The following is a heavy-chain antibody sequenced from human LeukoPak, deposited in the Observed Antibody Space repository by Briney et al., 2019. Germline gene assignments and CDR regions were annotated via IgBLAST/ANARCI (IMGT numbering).Heavy chain of an antibody. Sequence: GGSLRLSCAASGFTFSSYEMTWVRQAPGKGLEWVAFIRYDGRNKYYADSVKGRFTISRDNSKDTLCLQMNSLRAEDTAVYYCARALKGLRRRIGGTTTFEYYYYMDVWGKGTTVTISS. CDR1: GFTFSSYE. CDR2: IRYDGRNK. D-gene: IGHD1-26*01. J-gene: IGHJ6*03. V-gene: IGHV3-30*02. CDR3: ARALKGLRRRIGGTTTFEYYYYMDV.